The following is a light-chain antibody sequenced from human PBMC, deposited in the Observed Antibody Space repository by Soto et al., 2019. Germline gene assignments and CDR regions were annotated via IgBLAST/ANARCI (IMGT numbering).Light chain of an antibody. CDR3: QQRSNWPPIT. J-gene: IGKJ5*01. Sequence: DIVLTQSPAPLSLSPGERATLSCMASQSVSSYLAWYQQKPGQAPRLLIYDASNRATGIPARFSGSGSGTDFTLTISSLEPEDFAVYYCQQRSNWPPITLGQGTRLEIK. CDR2: DAS. CDR1: QSVSSY. V-gene: IGKV3-11*01.